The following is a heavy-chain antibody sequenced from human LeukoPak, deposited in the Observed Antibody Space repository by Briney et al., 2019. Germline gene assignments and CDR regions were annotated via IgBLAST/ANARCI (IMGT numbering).Heavy chain of an antibody. V-gene: IGHV3-30*03. CDR3: ARDYAGYDYVWGSYTLHFDY. CDR1: GFTFSSYG. J-gene: IGHJ4*02. D-gene: IGHD3-16*01. Sequence: GGSLRLSCAASGFTFSSYGMHWVRQAPGKGLEWVAVISYDGSNKYYADSVKGRFTISRDNSKDTLYLQMSSLRAEDTAVYYCARDYAGYDYVWGSYTLHFDYWGQGTLVTVSS. CDR2: ISYDGSNK.